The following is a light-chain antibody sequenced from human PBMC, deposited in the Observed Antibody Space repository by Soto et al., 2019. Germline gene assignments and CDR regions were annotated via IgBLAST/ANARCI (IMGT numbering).Light chain of an antibody. CDR2: GAS. V-gene: IGKV3-20*01. Sequence: EIVLTQSPGTLSLSPGERATLSCRASQSVRTNYLAWFQHKPGQAPRLLIYGASSRATGIPDRFSSSESGTDFTLIIDRLEPEYFAVYFCEQYSDSPLTFGGGTKVEIK. CDR1: QSVRTNY. CDR3: EQYSDSPLT. J-gene: IGKJ4*01.